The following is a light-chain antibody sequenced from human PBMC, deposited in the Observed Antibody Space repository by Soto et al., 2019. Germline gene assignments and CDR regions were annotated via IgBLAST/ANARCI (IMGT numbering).Light chain of an antibody. Sequence: QSVLTQPPSVSAAPGQKVSISCSGSSSNIGNNYVSWFQQLPVTAPKLLIYDTNKRPSGIPDRFSASKSGTSATLGITGRQTGDEADDFCGTWDSRLSVVVFGGGTELTVL. J-gene: IGLJ2*01. CDR2: DTN. V-gene: IGLV1-51*01. CDR3: GTWDSRLSVVV. CDR1: SSNIGNNY.